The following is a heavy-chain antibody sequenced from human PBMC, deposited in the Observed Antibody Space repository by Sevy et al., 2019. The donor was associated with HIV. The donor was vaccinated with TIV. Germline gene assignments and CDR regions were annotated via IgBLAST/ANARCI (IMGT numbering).Heavy chain of an antibody. CDR1: GFTFSDYY. CDR3: ARVRYNYGSYYFDY. D-gene: IGHD5-18*01. Sequence: EGSLRLSCVASGFTFSDYYMSWIRQAPGKGLEWVSYISTGSTYTNYADSVKGRFTVSRDNSENSLYLQMNSLRAEDTAVYYCARVRYNYGSYYFDYWGQGTLVTVSS. CDR2: ISTGSTYT. V-gene: IGHV3-11*06. J-gene: IGHJ4*02.